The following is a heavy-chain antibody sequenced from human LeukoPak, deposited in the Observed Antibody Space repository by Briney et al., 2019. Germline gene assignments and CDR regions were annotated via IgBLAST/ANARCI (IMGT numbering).Heavy chain of an antibody. CDR1: GFTFSSYG. CDR3: AKDLFGDTAMARN. V-gene: IGHV3-30*18. CDR2: ISYDGSNK. J-gene: IGHJ4*02. Sequence: PGGSLRLSCAASGFTFSSYGMHWVRQAPGKGLEWVAVISYDGSNKYYADSVKGRFTISRDNSKNTLYLQMNSLRAEDTAVYYCAKDLFGDTAMARNWGQGTLVTVSS. D-gene: IGHD5-18*01.